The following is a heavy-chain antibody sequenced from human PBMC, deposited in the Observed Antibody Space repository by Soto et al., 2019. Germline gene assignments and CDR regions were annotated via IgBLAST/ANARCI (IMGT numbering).Heavy chain of an antibody. CDR1: GFTFSTYG. CDR2: LSGDGTTT. Sequence: EVQLLESGGGLVQPGGSLRLSCTASGFTFSTYGMSWVRQAPGKGLEWVSSLSGDGTTTYYIDSVKGRFTISRDNSRNTLSLQMYSLRTEDTAVYYCAKDITFDSSAYNYWGQGILVTVSS. D-gene: IGHD3-22*01. V-gene: IGHV3-23*01. J-gene: IGHJ4*02. CDR3: AKDITFDSSAYNY.